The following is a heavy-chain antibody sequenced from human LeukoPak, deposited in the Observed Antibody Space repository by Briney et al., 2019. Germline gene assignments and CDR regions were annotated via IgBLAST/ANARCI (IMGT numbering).Heavy chain of an antibody. Sequence: PGGSLRLSCAASGFTFSSYGMSWVRQAPGKGLEWVSAISGSGGSTYYADSVKGRFTISRDNSKNTLYLQMNSLRAEDAAVYYCAKDHPAYYYDSSGYYAYWGQGTLVTVSS. J-gene: IGHJ4*02. CDR3: AKDHPAYYYDSSGYYAY. V-gene: IGHV3-23*01. CDR1: GFTFSSYG. D-gene: IGHD3-22*01. CDR2: ISGSGGST.